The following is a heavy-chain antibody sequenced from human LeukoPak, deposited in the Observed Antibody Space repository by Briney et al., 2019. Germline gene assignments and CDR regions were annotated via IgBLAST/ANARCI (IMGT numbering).Heavy chain of an antibody. D-gene: IGHD6-19*01. CDR1: GYIFTVYY. V-gene: IGHV1-2*02. CDR2: INPSSGGT. CDR3: ASGTGTPYSSGWYYFDY. J-gene: IGHJ4*02. Sequence: AASVTVSFKASGYIFTVYYLHWVRQAPGQGPEWMGWINPSSGGTNYAQKLQGRVTMTTDTSTSTAYMELRSLRSDDTAVYYCASGTGTPYSSGWYYFDYWGQGTLVTVSS.